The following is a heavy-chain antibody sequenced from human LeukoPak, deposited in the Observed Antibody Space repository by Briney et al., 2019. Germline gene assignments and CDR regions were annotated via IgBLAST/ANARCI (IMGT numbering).Heavy chain of an antibody. CDR2: IKSKTNGGTT. J-gene: IGHJ4*02. V-gene: IGHV3-15*07. CDR1: GFPFSDAW. CDR3: VRELSGSFDY. D-gene: IGHD3-10*01. Sequence: GGSLRLSCAVSGFPFSDAWMNWVRQVPGRGLEWVGLIKSKTNGGTTDYTTPVKGRFTISRDDSKNTLYLRMNSLKIEDTAVYYCVRELSGSFDYWGQGTLVTVSS.